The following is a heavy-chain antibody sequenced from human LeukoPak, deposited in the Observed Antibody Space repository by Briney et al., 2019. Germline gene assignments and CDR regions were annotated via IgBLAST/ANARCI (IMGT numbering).Heavy chain of an antibody. CDR1: GLTFTNAC. CDR3: TTEGYTGYQLIYHYNVDV. Sequence: GGSLRLSCAASGLTFTNACMTWVRQAPGKGLGWVGRIKSKSYGGTADYAAPVKGRFTISRDDSKDTLYLQMNSLKTEDTAVYYCTTEGYTGYQLIYHYNVDVWGKGTTVTVSS. D-gene: IGHD2-2*02. J-gene: IGHJ6*04. CDR2: IKSKSYGGTA. V-gene: IGHV3-15*01.